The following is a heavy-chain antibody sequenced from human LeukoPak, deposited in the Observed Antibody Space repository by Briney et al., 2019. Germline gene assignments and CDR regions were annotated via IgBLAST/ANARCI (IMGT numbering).Heavy chain of an antibody. CDR2: ISYDGSNK. J-gene: IGHJ6*03. CDR3: ARASYGASGRYYYYYMDV. Sequence: GGSLRLSCAASGFTFSSYGMHWVRQAPGKGLEWVAVISYDGSNKYYADSVKGRFTISRDNSKNTLYLQMNSLRAEDTAVYYCARASYGASGRYYYYYMDVWGKGTTVTISS. V-gene: IGHV3-30*03. D-gene: IGHD3-10*01. CDR1: GFTFSSYG.